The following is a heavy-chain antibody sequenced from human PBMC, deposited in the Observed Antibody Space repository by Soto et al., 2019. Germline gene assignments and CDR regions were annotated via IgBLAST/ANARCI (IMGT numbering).Heavy chain of an antibody. J-gene: IGHJ5*02. CDR2: ISAYNGNT. V-gene: IGHV1-18*01. Sequence: GASVKVSCKASGYTFTSYGISWVRQAPGQGLEWMGWISAYNGNTNYAQKLQGRVTMTTDTSTSTAYMELRSLRSDDTAVYYCARDFPPVHRSAYYDSAWFDPWGQGTLVTVSS. CDR3: ARDFPPVHRSAYYDSAWFDP. CDR1: GYTFTSYG. D-gene: IGHD3-22*01.